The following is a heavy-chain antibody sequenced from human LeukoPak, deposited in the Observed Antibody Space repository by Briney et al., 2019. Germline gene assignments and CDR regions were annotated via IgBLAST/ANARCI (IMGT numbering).Heavy chain of an antibody. CDR3: ARARRAVAGQYYFDY. Sequence: ASVKVSCKASGYTFTSYDINWVRQATGQGLEWMGWMNPNSGNTGYAQKFQGRVTMTRNTSISTAYVELSSLRSEDTAVYYCARARRAVAGQYYFDYWGQGTLVTVSS. D-gene: IGHD6-19*01. J-gene: IGHJ4*02. CDR1: GYTFTSYD. V-gene: IGHV1-8*01. CDR2: MNPNSGNT.